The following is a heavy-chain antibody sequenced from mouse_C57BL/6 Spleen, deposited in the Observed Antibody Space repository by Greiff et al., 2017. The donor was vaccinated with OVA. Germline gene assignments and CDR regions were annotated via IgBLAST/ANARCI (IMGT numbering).Heavy chain of an antibody. V-gene: IGHV1-4*01. CDR1: GYTFTSYT. D-gene: IGHD1-1*01. CDR2: INPSSGYT. J-gene: IGHJ3*01. CDR3: ARDGDYGSSSPWFAY. Sequence: QVQLKQSGAELARPGASVKMSCKASGYTFTSYTMHWVKQRPGQGLEWIGYINPSSGYTKYNQKFKDKATLTADKSSSTAYMQLSSLTSEDSAVYYCARDGDYGSSSPWFAYWGQGTLVTVSA.